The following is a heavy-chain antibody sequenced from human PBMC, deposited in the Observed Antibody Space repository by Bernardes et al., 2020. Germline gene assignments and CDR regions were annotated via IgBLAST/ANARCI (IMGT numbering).Heavy chain of an antibody. CDR1: GYTCHSYG. CDR2: ISAPNGHT. Sequence: SFPAYGYTCHSYGISWVRQAPGQGLEGMGWISAPNGHTKHAPKLQGRVTITTDTSTRTAYIELRSLRSDHTAVYHWARDWCSSTSCYTDFYYYGMDVWGKGTTVTVSS. CDR3: ARDWCSSTSCYTDFYYYGMDV. J-gene: IGHJ6*04. D-gene: IGHD2-2*02. V-gene: IGHV1-18*01.